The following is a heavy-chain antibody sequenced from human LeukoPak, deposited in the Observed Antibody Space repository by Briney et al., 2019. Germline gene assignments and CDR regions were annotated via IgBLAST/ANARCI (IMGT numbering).Heavy chain of an antibody. CDR2: ISYDGSHK. J-gene: IGHJ1*01. V-gene: IGHV3-30*18. CDR3: AKGPETGWYEYFQH. D-gene: IGHD6-19*01. CDR1: GFTFSNYG. Sequence: PGGSLRLSCAASGFTFSNYGMHWVRQAPGKGLEWVAVISYDGSHKYYADSVKGRFTISRDNSKNTLYLQMNSLRAEDTAVYYCAKGPETGWYEYFQHWGQGTLVTVSS.